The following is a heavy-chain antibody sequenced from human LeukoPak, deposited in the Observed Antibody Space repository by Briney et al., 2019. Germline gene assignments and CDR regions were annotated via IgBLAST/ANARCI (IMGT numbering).Heavy chain of an antibody. CDR1: GYSISSGYY. J-gene: IGHJ4*02. CDR2: IYHSGST. V-gene: IGHV4-38-2*02. CDR3: ARLVQLYFTNTHDY. D-gene: IGHD5-18*01. Sequence: SETLSLTCTVSGYSISSGYYWGWIRQPPGKGLGWIGSIYHSGSTYYNPSLKSRVTISVDTSKNQFSLKLNSVTAADTSVYYCARLVQLYFTNTHDYWGQGTLVTVSS.